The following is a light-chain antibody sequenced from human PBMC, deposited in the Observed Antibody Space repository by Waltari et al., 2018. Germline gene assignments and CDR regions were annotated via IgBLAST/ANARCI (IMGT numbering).Light chain of an antibody. Sequence: DFQLTPSPSTLSPSLGVRVTITCRASQDISNSLTWFQQKPGKAPKSLIYDASTLQSGVPSKFSGSGSGTDFTLTIFSLQPEDLATYYCKQYFSQPYTFGPGTRVEIK. V-gene: IGKV1-16*02. CDR3: KQYFSQPYT. CDR2: DAS. CDR1: QDISNS. J-gene: IGKJ3*01.